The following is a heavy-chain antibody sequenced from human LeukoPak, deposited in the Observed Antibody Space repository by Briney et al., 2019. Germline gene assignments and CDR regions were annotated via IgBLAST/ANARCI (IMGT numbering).Heavy chain of an antibody. J-gene: IGHJ3*02. CDR2: ILNDGSQE. CDR1: GVTFSSYG. V-gene: IGHV3-33*01. CDR3: ARDDALGDNALDI. D-gene: IGHD3-16*01. Sequence: PGGSLRLSCAASGVTFSSYGMHWVRQAPGKGLEWVAVILNDGSQEKYADSVKGRFTISRDNSKNTLFLQMNSLRAEDTAVYYCARDDALGDNALDIWGQGTMVTVSS.